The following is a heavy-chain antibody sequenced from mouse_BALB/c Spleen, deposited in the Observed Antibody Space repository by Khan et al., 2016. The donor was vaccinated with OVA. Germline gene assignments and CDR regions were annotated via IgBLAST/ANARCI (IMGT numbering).Heavy chain of an antibody. CDR3: VRPSYDGYCEWFAY. D-gene: IGHD2-3*01. CDR2: IRSKSNNYAT. CDR1: GFTFNTFA. Sequence: EVKLLESGGGLMQPKGSLKLSCAASGFTFNTFAMNWVRQAPGKGLEWVARIRSKSNNYATYYADSVKDRLTISRDDSQSMLYLQMNNLKTEDTAMYYCVRPSYDGYCEWFAYWGQGTLVTVSA. J-gene: IGHJ3*01. V-gene: IGHV10-1*02.